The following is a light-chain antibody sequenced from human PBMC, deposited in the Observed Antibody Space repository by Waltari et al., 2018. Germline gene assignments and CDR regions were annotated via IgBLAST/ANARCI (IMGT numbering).Light chain of an antibody. CDR3: QQYSDWPPYN. CDR1: QSIGYS. J-gene: IGKJ2*01. V-gene: IGKV3-15*01. Sequence: EIMMTQSPATLAVSPGDRANLSCRASQSIGYSLAWYQQTPVQVPRLLIYDASTRATGISDRFRGNGSGTEFTLTINSLQSEDFAVYYCQQYSDWPPYNFGQGTKVEIK. CDR2: DAS.